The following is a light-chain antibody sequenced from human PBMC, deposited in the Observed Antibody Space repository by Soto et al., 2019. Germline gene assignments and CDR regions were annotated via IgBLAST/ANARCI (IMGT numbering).Light chain of an antibody. J-gene: IGKJ3*01. CDR3: QQSYSTLLA. CDR2: AAS. CDR1: QSISSY. V-gene: IGKV1-39*01. Sequence: DIQMTQSPSSLSASVGDRVTITCRASQSISSYLNWYQQKPGKAPKLLIYAASSLQSGVPSRFSGSGSGTDFTLTISSLLPEDFATYYCQQSYSTLLAFGPGTKVDIK.